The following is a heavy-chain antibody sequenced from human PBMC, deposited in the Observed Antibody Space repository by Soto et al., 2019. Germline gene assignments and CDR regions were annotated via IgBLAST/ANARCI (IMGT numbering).Heavy chain of an antibody. V-gene: IGHV3-30*18. J-gene: IGHJ6*02. CDR2: ILSDGSNK. Sequence: PGGCLRLSCAASGLPFCSYGMHWVRQAPGKELDSLAVILSDGSNKYYAASVKGRFTISSDNSKNTLYLQMSSLRAEDTAVYYCAKDWCSSTSCYESPFSGMDVWGQVTTGAVSS. CDR3: AKDWCSSTSCYESPFSGMDV. D-gene: IGHD2-2*01. CDR1: GLPFCSYG.